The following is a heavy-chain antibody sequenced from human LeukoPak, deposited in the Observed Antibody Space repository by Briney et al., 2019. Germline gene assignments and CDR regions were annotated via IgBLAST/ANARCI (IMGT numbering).Heavy chain of an antibody. D-gene: IGHD1-1*01. CDR2: INHSGST. J-gene: IGHJ4*02. Sequence: SETLSLTCAVYGGSFSGYYWSWIRQPPGKGLEWIGEINHSGSTNYNPSLKSRVTISVDTSKNQFSLKLSSVTAADTAVYYCARGGRFWRGDYWGQGTLVTVSS. CDR1: GGSFSGYY. V-gene: IGHV4-34*01. CDR3: ARGGRFWRGDY.